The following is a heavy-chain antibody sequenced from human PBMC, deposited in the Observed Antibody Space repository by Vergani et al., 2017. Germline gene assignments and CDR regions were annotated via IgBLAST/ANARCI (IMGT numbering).Heavy chain of an antibody. CDR3: ARAPHLPLTGVDY. CDR1: GFTFSSYS. Sequence: EVQLVESGGGLVQPGGSLRLSCAASGFTFSSYSMTWVRQAPGKGLEWVSYISSGSSTIYYADSVKGRITISRDNAQNSVYLQMNSLRAEDTAVYYCARAPHLPLTGVDYWGQGTLVTVSS. D-gene: IGHD7-27*01. V-gene: IGHV3-48*01. J-gene: IGHJ4*02. CDR2: ISSGSSTI.